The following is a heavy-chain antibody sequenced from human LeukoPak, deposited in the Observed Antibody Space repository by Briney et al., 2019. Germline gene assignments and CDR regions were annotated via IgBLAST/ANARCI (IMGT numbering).Heavy chain of an antibody. CDR1: GFTFSSYA. V-gene: IGHV3-64D*06. Sequence: GGSLRLSCSASGFTFSSYAMHWVRQAPGKGLEYVSAISSNGGSTYYADSVKGRFTISRDNSKNTLYLQMSCLRAEDTAMYYCVCHELLWIGELYYWGQGTLVTVSS. CDR3: VCHELLWIGELYY. CDR2: ISSNGGST. J-gene: IGHJ4*02. D-gene: IGHD3-10*01.